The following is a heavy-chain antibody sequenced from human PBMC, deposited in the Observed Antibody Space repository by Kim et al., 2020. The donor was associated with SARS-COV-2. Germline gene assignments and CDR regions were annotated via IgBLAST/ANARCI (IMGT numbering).Heavy chain of an antibody. CDR3: ATVSWRGFNY. D-gene: IGHD3-10*01. CDR1: GFTFGNYW. CDR2: ILLDGSEK. Sequence: GGYLRLSCINSGFTFGNYWMTWVRQAPGKGLEWVDSILLDGSEKYCVDSVKGRFTISRDNAQNSLYLQMNSLRAEDTAVYYCATVSWRGFNYWGQGTLVTVSS. V-gene: IGHV3-7*03. J-gene: IGHJ4*02.